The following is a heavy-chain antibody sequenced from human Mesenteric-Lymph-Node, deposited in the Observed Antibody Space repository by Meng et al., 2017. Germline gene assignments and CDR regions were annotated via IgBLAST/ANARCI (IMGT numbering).Heavy chain of an antibody. CDR2: IYYSGST. Sequence: SETLSLTCTVSGGSISSYYWSWIRQPPGKGLEWIGYIYYSGSTNYNPSLKSRVTISVDTSKNQFSLKLSSVTAADTAVYYCARVGGYYWVNYYYGMDVWGQGTTVTVAS. J-gene: IGHJ6*02. V-gene: IGHV4-59*01. D-gene: IGHD3-22*01. CDR1: GGSISSYY. CDR3: ARVGGYYWVNYYYGMDV.